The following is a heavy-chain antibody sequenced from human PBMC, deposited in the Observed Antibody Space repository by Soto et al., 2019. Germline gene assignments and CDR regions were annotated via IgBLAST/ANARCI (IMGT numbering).Heavy chain of an antibody. J-gene: IGHJ3*02. CDR1: GFTFSSYG. V-gene: IGHV3-30*03. D-gene: IGHD1-26*01. CDR3: GSGSYVSAFDI. CDR2: ISYDGSNK. Sequence: QVQLVESGGGVVQPGRSLRLSCAASGFTFSSYGMHWVRQAPGKGLEWVAVISYDGSNKYYADSVKGRFTISRDNSKNTLYLQMNSLRAEDTAVYYCGSGSYVSAFDIWGQGTMVTVSS.